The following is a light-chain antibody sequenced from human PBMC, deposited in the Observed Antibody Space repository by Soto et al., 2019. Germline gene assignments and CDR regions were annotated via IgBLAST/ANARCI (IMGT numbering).Light chain of an antibody. J-gene: IGKJ5*01. CDR1: QSISSY. V-gene: IGKV1-39*01. Sequence: DIQMTQSPSSLSASVGDRVTITCRASQSISSYLNWYQQKPGKAPKLLIYAASSLKSGVPARFSGSGSGTEFTLTISSLQPDDFATYYCQQYNTYSTFGQGRRLEIK. CDR2: AAS. CDR3: QQYNTYST.